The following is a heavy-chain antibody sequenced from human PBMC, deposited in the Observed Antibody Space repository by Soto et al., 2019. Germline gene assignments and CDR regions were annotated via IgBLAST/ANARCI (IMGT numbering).Heavy chain of an antibody. J-gene: IGHJ4*02. D-gene: IGHD3-10*01. CDR2: IWYDGSNK. CDR1: GFTFSRYG. V-gene: IGHV3-33*01. Sequence: QVQLVESGGGVVQPGRSLRLSCAASGFTFSRYGMHWVRQAPDKGLEWVAVIWYDGSNKYYADSVKGRFTISRDNSKNTLYLQMNSLRAEDTAVYYCARASRGYYFDYWGQGTLVTVSS. CDR3: ARASRGYYFDY.